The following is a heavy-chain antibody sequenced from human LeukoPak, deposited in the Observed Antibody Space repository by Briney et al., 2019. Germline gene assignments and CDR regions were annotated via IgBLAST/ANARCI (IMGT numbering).Heavy chain of an antibody. CDR1: GFTFSSYA. J-gene: IGHJ5*02. CDR3: VKETVDSSGYYNWFDP. V-gene: IGHV3-64D*06. D-gene: IGHD3-22*01. CDR2: ISSNGGST. Sequence: GGSLRLSCSASGFTFSSYAMHWVRQAPGKGLEYDSAISSNGGSTYYADSVKGRFTISRDNSKNTLYLQMSSLRAEDTAVYYCVKETVDSSGYYNWFDPWGQGTLVTVSS.